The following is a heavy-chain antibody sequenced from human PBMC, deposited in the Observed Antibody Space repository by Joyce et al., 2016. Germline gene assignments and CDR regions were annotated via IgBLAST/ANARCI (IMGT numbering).Heavy chain of an antibody. V-gene: IGHV3-48*01. CDR3: ARVGCTGGSCYEYWYFDL. Sequence: EVQLVESGGGLVQPGGSLRLSCAASGFTFSSYSMNWVRQAPGKGLEWVSYISSRSSTIYSADSVKGRFTISSDNAKNSLYLQMTSLRAEDTAVYYCARVGCTGGSCYEYWYFDLWGRGTLVTVSS. D-gene: IGHD2-15*01. CDR2: ISSRSSTI. J-gene: IGHJ2*01. CDR1: GFTFSSYS.